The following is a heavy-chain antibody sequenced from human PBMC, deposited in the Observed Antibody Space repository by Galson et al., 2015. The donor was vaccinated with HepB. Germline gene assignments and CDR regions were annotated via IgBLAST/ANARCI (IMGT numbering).Heavy chain of an antibody. D-gene: IGHD2-15*01. CDR1: GFTFDDYA. CDR3: AKDPSRGGSPYHFDY. J-gene: IGHJ4*02. Sequence: SLRLSCAASGFTFDDYAMHWVRQAPGKGLEWVSGISWNSGGTGYADSVKGRFTISRDNAKNSLYLQMNSPRAEDTALYYCAKDPSRGGSPYHFDYWGQGTLVTVSS. V-gene: IGHV3-9*01. CDR2: ISWNSGGT.